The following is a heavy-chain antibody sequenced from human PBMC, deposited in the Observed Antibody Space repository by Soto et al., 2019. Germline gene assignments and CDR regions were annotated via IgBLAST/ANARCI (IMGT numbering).Heavy chain of an antibody. J-gene: IGHJ4*02. CDR3: ARQRTTVVTQAYFDH. V-gene: IGHV4-39*01. Sequence: SETLSLTCIVSGESISSSSYYWFWIRHPPGKGLEWIGSIYYSGRTYYNPSFKSRVTISIDTSKNQFSLKLSSVTATDTAVYYCARQRTTVVTQAYFDHWGQGALVTVSS. CDR1: GESISSSSYY. CDR2: IYYSGRT. D-gene: IGHD2-21*02.